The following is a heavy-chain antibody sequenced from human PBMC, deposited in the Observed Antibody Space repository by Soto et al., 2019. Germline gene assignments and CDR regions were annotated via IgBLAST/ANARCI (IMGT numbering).Heavy chain of an antibody. J-gene: IGHJ4*02. CDR2: IIPILGIA. Sequence: QVQLVQSGAEVKKPGSSVKVSCKASGGTFSSYTISWVRQAPGQGLEWMGRIIPILGIANYAQKFQGRVTITADKSTSTAYMELSSLRSEDTAVDYCAKPKSGGGEDYWGQGTLVTVSS. V-gene: IGHV1-69*02. D-gene: IGHD2-21*01. CDR1: GGTFSSYT. CDR3: AKPKSGGGEDY.